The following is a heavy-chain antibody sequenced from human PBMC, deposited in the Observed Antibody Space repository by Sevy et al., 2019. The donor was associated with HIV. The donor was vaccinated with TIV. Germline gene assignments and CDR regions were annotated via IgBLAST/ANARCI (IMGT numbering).Heavy chain of an antibody. CDR3: AITKDYYDSSGYPFDY. J-gene: IGHJ4*02. D-gene: IGHD3-22*01. CDR1: GYTLTQLS. Sequence: ASVKFSCKVSGYTLTQLSMHWVRQAPGKGLEWMGSFDPEDGETIYAQKFQGRVTMTEDTSTDTAYMELSSLKSEDTAVFYCAITKDYYDSSGYPFDYWGQGTLVTVSS. V-gene: IGHV1-24*01. CDR2: FDPEDGET.